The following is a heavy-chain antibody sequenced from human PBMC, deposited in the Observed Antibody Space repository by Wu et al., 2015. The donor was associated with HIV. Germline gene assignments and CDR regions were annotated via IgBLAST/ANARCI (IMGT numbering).Heavy chain of an antibody. CDR1: GGTFSSYA. D-gene: IGHD2-15*01. Sequence: QVQLVQSGAEVKKPGSSVKVSCKASGGTFSSYAISWVRQAPGQGLEWMGGIIPIFGTANYAQKFQGRVTITTDESTSTAYMELSSLRSEDTAVYYCARRYCSGGSCYSYYFDYWARDAGHRLL. CDR3: ARRYCSGGSCYSYYFDY. J-gene: IGHJ4*03. CDR2: IIPIFGTA. V-gene: IGHV1-69*05.